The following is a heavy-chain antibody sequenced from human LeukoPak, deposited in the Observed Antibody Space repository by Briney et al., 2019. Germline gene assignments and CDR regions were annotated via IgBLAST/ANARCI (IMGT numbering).Heavy chain of an antibody. CDR2: ISYDGSNK. CDR1: GFTFSSYA. Sequence: GGSLRLSCAASGFTFSSYAMHWVRQAPGKGLEWVAVISYDGSNKYYADSVKGRFTISRDNSKNTLYLQMNSLRAEDTAVYYCASQPGGSSGWYNHWGQGTLVTVSS. V-gene: IGHV3-30*04. D-gene: IGHD6-19*01. J-gene: IGHJ5*02. CDR3: ASQPGGSSGWYNH.